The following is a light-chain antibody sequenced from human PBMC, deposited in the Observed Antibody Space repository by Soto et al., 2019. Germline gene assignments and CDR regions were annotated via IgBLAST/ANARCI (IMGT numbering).Light chain of an antibody. CDR2: GAS. J-gene: IGKJ3*01. V-gene: IGKV3-20*01. CDR1: QSVSSSY. CDR3: QQQCSSPTFT. Sequence: EIVLTQSPGTLSLSPGERATLSCRASQSVSSSYLAWYQQKPGQAPRLLIYGASSRATGIPDRFSGSGSGTTFTMLIIRREQPDVVVYYCQQQCSSPTFTFGPGTKVEIK.